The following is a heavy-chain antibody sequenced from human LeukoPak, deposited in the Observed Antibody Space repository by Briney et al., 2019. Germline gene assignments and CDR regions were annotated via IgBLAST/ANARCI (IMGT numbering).Heavy chain of an antibody. V-gene: IGHV3-64*01. CDR3: GKDSGSYFSYFQH. CDR1: GFTFSSYA. CDR2: ISSNGGST. D-gene: IGHD1-26*01. Sequence: PGGSLRLSCAASGFTFSSYAMHWVRQAPGKGLEYVSAISSNGGSTYYAQSVKGRFTISRDTSKNTLYLQMGSLRAEDMSVYYCGKDSGSYFSYFQHWGRATRATVSS. J-gene: IGHJ1*01.